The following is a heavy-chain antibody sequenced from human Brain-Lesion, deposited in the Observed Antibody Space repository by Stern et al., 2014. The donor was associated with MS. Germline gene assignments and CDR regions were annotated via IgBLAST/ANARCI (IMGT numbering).Heavy chain of an antibody. J-gene: IGHJ6*02. D-gene: IGHD2-2*01. Sequence: QLQLQESGPGLVKPSQTLSLSCTVSGGSISSGGYYWSWIRQPAGKGLEWIGRIFNSGSTRYNPSLKSRGTISIDTSKTQFSLRLNSMTAADTAVYYCARGRVVPGFQYYATDVWGQGTTVIVSS. V-gene: IGHV4-61*02. CDR2: IFNSGST. CDR3: ARGRVVPGFQYYATDV. CDR1: GGSISSGGYY.